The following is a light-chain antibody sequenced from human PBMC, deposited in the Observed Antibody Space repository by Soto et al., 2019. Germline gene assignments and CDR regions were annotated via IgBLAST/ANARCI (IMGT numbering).Light chain of an antibody. J-gene: IGKJ1*01. CDR1: QSISSY. CDR3: QQRYSVPPT. V-gene: IGKV1-39*01. Sequence: DIQMTQFPSSLSASVGDRVSITCRASQSISSYLNWYQHRPGKAPKLLIYGASGLQGGVPSRFNGSGSGTDFTLTISSLQPEDFATYSCQQRYSVPPTFGQGTKVDIK. CDR2: GAS.